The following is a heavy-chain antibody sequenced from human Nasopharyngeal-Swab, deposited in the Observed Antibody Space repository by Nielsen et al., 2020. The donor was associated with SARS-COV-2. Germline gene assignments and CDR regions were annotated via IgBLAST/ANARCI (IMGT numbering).Heavy chain of an antibody. CDR2: INHSGST. J-gene: IGHJ4*02. CDR1: GGSLSNFF. Sequence: SVTLSLTCAVYGGSLSNFFWSWIRQPPGKGLEWIGEINHSGSTNYNPSLKSRVTISVDTSKNQFSLELSSVTAADTAVYYCARVGDTAMAPVSYWGQGTLVTISS. V-gene: IGHV4-34*01. CDR3: ARVGDTAMAPVSY. D-gene: IGHD5-18*01.